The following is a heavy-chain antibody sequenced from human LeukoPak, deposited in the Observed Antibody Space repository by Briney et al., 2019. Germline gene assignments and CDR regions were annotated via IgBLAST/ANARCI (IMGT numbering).Heavy chain of an antibody. V-gene: IGHV3-30-3*01. CDR2: VSYDGSNK. Sequence: TGGSLRLSCAASGFTFSNYAMHWVRQAPGKGLEWVAVVSYDGSNKYYADSVKGRFTISRDNSKNTLYLQMNSLRAEDAAVYYCANWTPRAPPFDYWGQGTLVTVSS. CDR1: GFTFSNYA. D-gene: IGHD3/OR15-3a*01. CDR3: ANWTPRAPPFDY. J-gene: IGHJ4*02.